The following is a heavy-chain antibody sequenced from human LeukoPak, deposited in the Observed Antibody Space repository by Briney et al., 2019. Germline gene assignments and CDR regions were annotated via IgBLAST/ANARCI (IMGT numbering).Heavy chain of an antibody. D-gene: IGHD1-26*01. CDR1: GGTFSSYA. J-gene: IGHJ4*02. Sequence: GASVKVSCKASGGTFSSYAISWVRQAPGQGLEWMGGIIPIFGTANYAQKFQGRVTITADESTSTAYMELSSLRSEDTAVYYCASNIVGATPPYYFDYWGQGTLVTVSS. CDR2: IIPIFGTA. V-gene: IGHV1-69*13. CDR3: ASNIVGATPPYYFDY.